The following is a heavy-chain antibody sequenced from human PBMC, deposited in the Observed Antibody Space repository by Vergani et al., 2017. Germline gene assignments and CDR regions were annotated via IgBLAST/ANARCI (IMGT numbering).Heavy chain of an antibody. D-gene: IGHD2/OR15-2a*01. CDR1: GFSLSRFW. CDR3: VRLPIGPWNFDL. CDR2: ISPDGSAT. Sequence: EVQLVESGGGLVQPGGSLRLSCAASGFSLSRFWMRWVRQAPEKGLEWVAHISPDGSATSYVDAVKGRFTIYRDNTKNSLSLQMSGLRVEDTAVYYCVRLPIGPWNFDLWGRGTLITVSS. V-gene: IGHV3-7*01. J-gene: IGHJ2*01.